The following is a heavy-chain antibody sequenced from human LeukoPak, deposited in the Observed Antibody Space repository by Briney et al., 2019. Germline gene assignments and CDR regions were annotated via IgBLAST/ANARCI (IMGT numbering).Heavy chain of an antibody. Sequence: ASVKVSCKASGYTFTGYYMHWVRQAPGQGLEWMGWINPNSGGTNYAQKFQGWVTMTRDTSISTAYMELSRLRSDDTAVYYCARAGVRIAAAGRGRPFDYWGQGTLVTVSS. CDR1: GYTFTGYY. V-gene: IGHV1-2*04. J-gene: IGHJ4*02. CDR3: ARAGVRIAAAGRGRPFDY. D-gene: IGHD6-13*01. CDR2: INPNSGGT.